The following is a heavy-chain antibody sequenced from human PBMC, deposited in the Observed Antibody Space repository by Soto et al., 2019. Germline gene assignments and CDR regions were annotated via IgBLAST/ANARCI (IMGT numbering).Heavy chain of an antibody. CDR2: ISAYSGNT. CDR1: GYTFTSYV. D-gene: IGHD3-3*01. Sequence: GATVKVSCQASGYTFTSYVISWVLQAPGQGLEWMGWISAYSGNTNYAQKLQGRVTMTTDTSTSTAYIERRSLRSDDTAVYYCAREDYDFWSGYYNNYYYGMDVWGQETTVTVSS. CDR3: AREDYDFWSGYYNNYYYGMDV. J-gene: IGHJ6*02. V-gene: IGHV1-18*04.